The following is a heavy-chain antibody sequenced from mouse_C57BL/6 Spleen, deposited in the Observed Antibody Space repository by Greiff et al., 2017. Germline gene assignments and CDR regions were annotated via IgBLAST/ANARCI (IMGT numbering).Heavy chain of an antibody. D-gene: IGHD2-4*01. CDR1: GFSLTSYG. CDR3: ARDGGLRRYFDV. V-gene: IGHV2-6*03. Sequence: VKLQESGPGLVAPSQSLSITCTVSGFSLTSYGVHWVRQPPGKGLEWLVVIWSDGSTTYNSALKSRLSISKDNSKSQVFLKMNSLQTDDTAMYYCARDGGLRRYFDVWGTGTTVTVSS. J-gene: IGHJ1*03. CDR2: IWSDGST.